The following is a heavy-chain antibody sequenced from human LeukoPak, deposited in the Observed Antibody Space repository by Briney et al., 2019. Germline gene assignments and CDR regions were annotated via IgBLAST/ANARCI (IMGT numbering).Heavy chain of an antibody. D-gene: IGHD5-18*01. V-gene: IGHV4-39*01. J-gene: IGHJ4*02. Sequence: SETLSLTCTVSGGSISSSSAYWGWIRQPPGKGLEWIGSIYYSKNTYYNPSLKSRVTISADTSKNQFSLTLGSVSATDTAVYYRVSPRGFSYGYFDYWGQGTLVTVSS. CDR1: GGSISSSSAY. CDR3: VSPRGFSYGYFDY. CDR2: IYYSKNT.